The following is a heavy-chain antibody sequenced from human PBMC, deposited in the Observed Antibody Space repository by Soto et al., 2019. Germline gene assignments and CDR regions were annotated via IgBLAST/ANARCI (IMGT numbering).Heavy chain of an antibody. V-gene: IGHV1-18*01. Sequence: ASVKVSCKASGYTFTSYGISWVRHAPGQGLEWMGWISAYNGNTNYAQKLQGRVTMTTDTSTSTAYMELRSLRSDDTAVYYCARVKTSGYHNWFDPWGQGTLVTVSS. J-gene: IGHJ5*02. CDR3: ARVKTSGYHNWFDP. D-gene: IGHD3-22*01. CDR2: ISAYNGNT. CDR1: GYTFTSYG.